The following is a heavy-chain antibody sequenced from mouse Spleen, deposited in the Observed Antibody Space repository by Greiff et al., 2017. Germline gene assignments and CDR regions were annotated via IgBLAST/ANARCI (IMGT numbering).Heavy chain of an antibody. J-gene: IGHJ4*01. Sequence: EVQLVESEGGLVQPGSSMKLSCTASGFTFSDYYMAWVRQVPEKGLEWVANINYDGSSTYYLDSLKSRFIISRDNAKNILYLQMSSLKSEDTATYYCARSYYGNYAMDYWGQGTSVTVSS. CDR2: INYDGSST. CDR3: ARSYYGNYAMDY. V-gene: IGHV5-16*01. CDR1: GFTFSDYY. D-gene: IGHD2-10*01.